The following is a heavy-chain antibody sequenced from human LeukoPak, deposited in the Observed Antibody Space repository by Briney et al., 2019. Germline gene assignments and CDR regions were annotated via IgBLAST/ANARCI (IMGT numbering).Heavy chain of an antibody. CDR1: GFTFSGSA. J-gene: IGHJ4*02. V-gene: IGHV3-73*01. Sequence: GGSLRLSCAASGFTFSGSAMHWVRQASGKGLEWVGRIRSKANSYATAYSVSVKGRFTISRDDSKNTAYLQMNSLKTEDTAVYYCTRRLRDKGNDYWGQGTLVTVSS. CDR2: IRSKANSYAT. CDR3: TRRLRDKGNDY. D-gene: IGHD2-21*01.